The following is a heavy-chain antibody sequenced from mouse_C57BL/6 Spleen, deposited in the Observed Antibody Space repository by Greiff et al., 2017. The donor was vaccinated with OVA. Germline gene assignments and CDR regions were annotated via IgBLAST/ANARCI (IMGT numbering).Heavy chain of an antibody. J-gene: IGHJ2*01. V-gene: IGHV1-76*01. D-gene: IGHD1-1*01. Sequence: QVHVKQSGAELVRPGASVKLSCKASGYTFTDYYINWVKQRPGQGLEWIARIYPGSGNTYYNEKFKGKATLTAEKSSSTAYMQLSSLTSEDSAVYFCARHYYGSSYGWENFDYWGQGTTLTVSS. CDR1: GYTFTDYY. CDR2: IYPGSGNT. CDR3: ARHYYGSSYGWENFDY.